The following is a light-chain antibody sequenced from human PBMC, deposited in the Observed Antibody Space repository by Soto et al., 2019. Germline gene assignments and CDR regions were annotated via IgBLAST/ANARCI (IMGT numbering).Light chain of an antibody. CDR1: SSDIGGYDY. CDR3: SSHAGIINVV. V-gene: IGLV2-14*01. J-gene: IGLJ3*02. CDR2: EVR. Sequence: QSVLTQPASVSGSPGQSITISCTGTSSDIGGYDYVSWYQQRPGKAPKLMIYEVRYRPSGVSNRFSGSKSGNTASLTVSGLLAEDEADYYCSSHAGIINVVFGGGTKLTVL.